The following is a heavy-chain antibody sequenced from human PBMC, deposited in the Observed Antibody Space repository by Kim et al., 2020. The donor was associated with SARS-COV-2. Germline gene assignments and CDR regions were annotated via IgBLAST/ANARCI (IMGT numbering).Heavy chain of an antibody. CDR3: ARDLWFGAQTIYV. Sequence: GGSLRLSCAASGFTFSSYGMHWVRQAPGKGLEWVAVISYDGSNKYYADSVKGRFTISRGNSKNTLYLQMNSLRAEDTAVYYCARDLWFGAQTIYVWGQGTTVTVSS. V-gene: IGHV3-33*05. CDR1: GFTFSSYG. D-gene: IGHD3-10*01. CDR2: ISYDGSNK. J-gene: IGHJ6*02.